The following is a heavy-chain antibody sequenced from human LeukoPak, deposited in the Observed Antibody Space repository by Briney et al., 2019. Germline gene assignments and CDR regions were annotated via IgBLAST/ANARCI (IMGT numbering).Heavy chain of an antibody. CDR2: INHSGST. CDR1: GGSFSGYC. Sequence: PSETLSLTCAVYGGSFSGYCWSWIRQPPGKGLEWIGEINHSGSTNYNPSLKSRVTISVDTSKNQFSLKLSSVTAADTAVYYCACRYYDYVWGSYRQPTDYWGQGTLVTVSS. J-gene: IGHJ4*02. CDR3: ACRYYDYVWGSYRQPTDY. V-gene: IGHV4-34*01. D-gene: IGHD3-16*02.